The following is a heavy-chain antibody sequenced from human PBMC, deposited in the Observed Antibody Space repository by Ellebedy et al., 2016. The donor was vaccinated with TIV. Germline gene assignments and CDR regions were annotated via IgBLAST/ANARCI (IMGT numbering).Heavy chain of an antibody. CDR3: ARAGYSSGWADFKAPVY. J-gene: IGHJ4*02. V-gene: IGHV1-18*01. Sequence: ASVKVSCXASGDTFGSYALSWVRQAPGQGLEWMGWISVYNGNRNYAQKLQGRVTMTTDTSTSTAYMELRSLRSDDTAVYYCARAGYSSGWADFKAPVYWGQGTLVTVSS. D-gene: IGHD6-19*01. CDR1: GDTFGSYA. CDR2: ISVYNGNR.